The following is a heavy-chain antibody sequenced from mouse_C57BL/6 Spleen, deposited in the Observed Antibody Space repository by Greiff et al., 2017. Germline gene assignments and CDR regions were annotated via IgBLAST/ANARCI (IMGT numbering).Heavy chain of an antibody. V-gene: IGHV5-4*01. CDR1: GFNFSSYA. J-gene: IGHJ3*01. CDR3: ARTANWDWFAY. D-gene: IGHD4-1*01. Sequence: DVQLVESGGGLVKPGGSLKLSCAASGFNFSSYAMSWVRQTPEKRLEWVATISDGGSYTYYPANVQGRFTISRDNAKNNLYLQMRHLKSEDTAIDYCARTANWDWFAYWGQGTLVTVSA. CDR2: ISDGGSYT.